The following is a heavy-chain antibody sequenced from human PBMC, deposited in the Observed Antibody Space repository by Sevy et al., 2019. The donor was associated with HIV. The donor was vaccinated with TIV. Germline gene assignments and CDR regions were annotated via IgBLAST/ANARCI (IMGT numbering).Heavy chain of an antibody. CDR3: ARAKGQLRLQINWFDP. D-gene: IGHD1-7*01. J-gene: IGHJ5*02. Sequence: ASVKVSCKASGYTFTSYGISWVRQAPGQGLECMGWISAYNGNTNYAQKLQGRVTMTTDTSTSTAYMELRSLRSDDTAVYYCARAKGQLRLQINWFDPWGQGTLVTVSS. V-gene: IGHV1-18*01. CDR1: GYTFTSYG. CDR2: ISAYNGNT.